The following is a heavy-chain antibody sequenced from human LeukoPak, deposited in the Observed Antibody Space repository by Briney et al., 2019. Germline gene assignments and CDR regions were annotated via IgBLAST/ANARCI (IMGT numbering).Heavy chain of an antibody. CDR1: GGSISSYY. D-gene: IGHD3-22*01. CDR2: IYYSGST. CDR3: ARVSGITMIVVIQSDAFDI. Sequence: SETLSLTCTVSGGSISSYYWSWIRQPPGKGLEWIGYIYYSGSTNYNPSLKSRVTISVDTSKNQFSLKLSSVTAADTAVHYCARVSGITMIVVIQSDAFDIWGQGTMVTVSS. J-gene: IGHJ3*02. V-gene: IGHV4-59*08.